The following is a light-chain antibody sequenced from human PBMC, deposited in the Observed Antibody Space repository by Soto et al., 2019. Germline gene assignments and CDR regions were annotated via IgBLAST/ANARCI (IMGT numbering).Light chain of an antibody. Sequence: VLTHPPSVSGAPGQRVTISCTGSSSNIGAHYDVHWYQQLPGTAPKLLIYGNSNRPSGVPDRFSGSKSGTSASLAITGLQAEDEADYYCQSYDNSLSVYVFGTGTKVTVL. J-gene: IGLJ1*01. V-gene: IGLV1-40*01. CDR2: GNS. CDR3: QSYDNSLSVYV. CDR1: SSNIGAHYD.